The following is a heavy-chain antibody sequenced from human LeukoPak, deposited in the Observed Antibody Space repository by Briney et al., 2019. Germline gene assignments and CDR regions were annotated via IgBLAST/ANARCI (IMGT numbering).Heavy chain of an antibody. V-gene: IGHV3-48*04. J-gene: IGHJ4*02. D-gene: IGHD6-13*01. CDR1: GFTFSSYS. CDR3: ARDNAGIAAALDY. CDR2: ISSSSSSTI. Sequence: GGSLRLSCAASGFTFSSYSMNWVRQAPGKGLEWVSYISSSSSSTIYYADSVKGRFTISRDNAKNSLYLQMNSLRAEDTAVYYCARDNAGIAAALDYWGQGTLVTVSS.